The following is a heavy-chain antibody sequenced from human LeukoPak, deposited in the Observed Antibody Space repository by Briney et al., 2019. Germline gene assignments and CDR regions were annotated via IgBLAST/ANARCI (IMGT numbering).Heavy chain of an antibody. CDR2: INWNGGST. J-gene: IGHJ4*02. V-gene: IGHV3-20*04. Sequence: GGSLRLSCAASGFTFDDYDMSWVRQSPGKGLEWVSGINWNGGSTGYADSLKGRFTVSRDNAKNSLYLQMNSLRAEDTALYYCARRHSGSYTFDYWGLGTLVTVSS. CDR3: ARRHSGSYTFDY. D-gene: IGHD1-26*01. CDR1: GFTFDDYD.